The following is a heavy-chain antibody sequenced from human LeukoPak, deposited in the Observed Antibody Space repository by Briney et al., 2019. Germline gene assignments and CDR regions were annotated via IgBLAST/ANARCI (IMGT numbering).Heavy chain of an antibody. CDR3: TTGQAY. V-gene: IGHV3-73*01. D-gene: IGHD3-9*01. J-gene: IGHJ4*02. CDR2: IRTRTKNYAT. CDR1: GFSFSGST. Sequence: GGSLRLSCAASGFSFSGSTIHWVRQASGKGLEWVGRIRTRTKNYATEYAAPVKGRFAVSRDDSENTAYLQMNSLKTEDTAVYYCTTGQAYWGQGTLVTVSS.